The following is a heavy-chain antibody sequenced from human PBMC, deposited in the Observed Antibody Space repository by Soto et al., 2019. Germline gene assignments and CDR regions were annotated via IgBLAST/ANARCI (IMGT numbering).Heavy chain of an antibody. V-gene: IGHV4-39*01. CDR3: ARPGLGRAVAGTMGAFDI. CDR2: IYYSGST. J-gene: IGHJ3*02. D-gene: IGHD6-19*01. CDR1: GGSISSSSYY. Sequence: QLQLQESGPGLVKPSETLSLTCTVSGGSISSSSYYWGWIRQPPGKGLEWIGSIYYSGSTYYNPSLKSRVTISVDTSKNQFSLKLSSVTAADTAVYYCARPGLGRAVAGTMGAFDIWGQGTMVTVSS.